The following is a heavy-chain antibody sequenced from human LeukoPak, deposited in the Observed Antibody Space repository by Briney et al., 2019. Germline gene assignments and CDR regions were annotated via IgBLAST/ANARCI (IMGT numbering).Heavy chain of an antibody. CDR3: AKFDYDILTGCYRGEQDAFDI. V-gene: IGHV3-23*01. CDR2: ISGSGGST. J-gene: IGHJ3*02. D-gene: IGHD3-9*01. Sequence: PGGSLRLSCAASGFTFSSYGMSWVRQAPGKGLEWVSAISGSGGSTYYADSVKGRFTISRDNSKNTLYLQMNSLRAEDTAVYYCAKFDYDILTGCYRGEQDAFDIWGQGTMVTVSS. CDR1: GFTFSSYG.